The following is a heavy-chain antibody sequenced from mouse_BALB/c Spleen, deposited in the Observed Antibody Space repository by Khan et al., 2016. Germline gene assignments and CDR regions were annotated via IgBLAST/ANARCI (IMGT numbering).Heavy chain of an antibody. CDR2: IYPYNGGT. CDR3: ARSSDWYFDV. J-gene: IGHJ1*01. V-gene: IGHV1S29*02. Sequence: VQLQQSGPDLVKPGASVKISCKASGYTFTDYNMHWVKQSHGKSLEWIGYIYPYNGGTGYNQKFKNKATLTVDNSSSTASMELRSLTSEDSAVXYCARSSDWYFDVWGAGTTVTVSS. CDR1: GYTFTDYN.